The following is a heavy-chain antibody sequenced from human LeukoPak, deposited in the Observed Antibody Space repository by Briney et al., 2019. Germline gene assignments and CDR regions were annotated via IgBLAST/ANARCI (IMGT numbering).Heavy chain of an antibody. J-gene: IGHJ5*02. Sequence: GRSLRLSCAASGFTFSSYAMHWVRQAPGKELEGVAVISYDGSNKYYADSVKGRFTISRDNSKNTLYLQMNSLRAEDTAVYYCARESPPVGATTAWGQGTLVTVSS. CDR1: GFTFSSYA. D-gene: IGHD1-26*01. CDR3: ARESPPVGATTA. CDR2: ISYDGSNK. V-gene: IGHV3-30-3*01.